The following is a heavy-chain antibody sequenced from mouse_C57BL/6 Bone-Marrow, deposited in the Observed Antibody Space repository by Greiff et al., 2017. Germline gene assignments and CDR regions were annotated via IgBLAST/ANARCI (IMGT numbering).Heavy chain of an antibody. CDR3: ARYYYGFDY. V-gene: IGHV1-82*01. CDR1: GYAFSSSW. J-gene: IGHJ2*01. CDR2: IYPGDGDT. D-gene: IGHD1-1*01. Sequence: VQLQQSGPELVKPGASVKISCKASGYAFSSSWLNWVKQRPGKGLEWIGRIYPGDGDTNYNGKFKGKATLTADKSSSTAYMQLSSLTSVDSAVYFCARYYYGFDYWGQGTTLTVSS.